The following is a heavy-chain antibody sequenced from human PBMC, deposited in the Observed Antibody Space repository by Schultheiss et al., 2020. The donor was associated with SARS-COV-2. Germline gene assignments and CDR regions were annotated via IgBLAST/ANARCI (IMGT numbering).Heavy chain of an antibody. D-gene: IGHD4-11*01. CDR3: AKDPDYSKPSNFDY. CDR2: ISGSGGST. J-gene: IGHJ4*02. V-gene: IGHV3-23*01. Sequence: GESLKISCAASGFTFTSYSMNWVRQAPGKGLEWVSAISGSGGSTYYADSVKGRFTISRDNSKNTLYLQMNSLRAEVTAVYYCAKDPDYSKPSNFDYWGQGTLVTVSS. CDR1: GFTFTSYS.